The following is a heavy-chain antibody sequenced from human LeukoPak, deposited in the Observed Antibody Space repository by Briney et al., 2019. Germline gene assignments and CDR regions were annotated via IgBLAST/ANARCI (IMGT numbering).Heavy chain of an antibody. Sequence: PGRTLRLSCAVSGFTFSSYAMHWVRLPPGKGLEGVAVVSYDGSNKYYADSVKGRFTISRDNSKNTLYLQMNSLRAEDTAVYYCARDPRWLAYCGGDCYPAYFDYWGQGTLVTVSS. J-gene: IGHJ4*02. CDR2: VSYDGSNK. V-gene: IGHV3-30-3*01. D-gene: IGHD2-21*02. CDR1: GFTFSSYA. CDR3: ARDPRWLAYCGGDCYPAYFDY.